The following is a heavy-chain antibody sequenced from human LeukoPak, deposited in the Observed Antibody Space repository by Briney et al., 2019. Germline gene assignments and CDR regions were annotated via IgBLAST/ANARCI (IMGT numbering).Heavy chain of an antibody. J-gene: IGHJ6*02. CDR3: ARDTDSSSWYYHYGMDV. D-gene: IGHD6-13*01. CDR2: INPNSGGT. CDR1: GYTFTSYY. Sequence: ASVKVSCKASGYTFTSYYMHWVRQAPGQGLEWMGWINPNSGGTNYAQKFQGRVTMTRDTSISTAYMELSRLRSDDTAVYYCARDTDSSSWYYHYGMDVWGQGTTVTVSS. V-gene: IGHV1-2*02.